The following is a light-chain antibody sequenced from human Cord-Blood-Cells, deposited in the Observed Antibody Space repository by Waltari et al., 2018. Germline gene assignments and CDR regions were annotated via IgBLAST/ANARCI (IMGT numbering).Light chain of an antibody. CDR3: QRRSNWLSWT. Sequence: EIVLPQCPAPLSLYPGARATLACRGSQSVSSYITCYQQKPGQAPRLLIYDASNSATGIPTRFSGSGCGTDFTLTISILEPEDFAVYFYQRRSNWLSWTFGQGTKVEIK. CDR2: DAS. V-gene: IGKV3-11*01. CDR1: QSVSSY. J-gene: IGKJ1*01.